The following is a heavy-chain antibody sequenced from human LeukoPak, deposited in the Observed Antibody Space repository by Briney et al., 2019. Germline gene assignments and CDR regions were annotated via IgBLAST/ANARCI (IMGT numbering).Heavy chain of an antibody. CDR3: ASPQTYYDYVWGSYRYTYSDY. D-gene: IGHD3-16*02. CDR1: GGTFSSYA. J-gene: IGHJ4*02. V-gene: IGHV1-69*13. Sequence: SVKVSCKASGGTFSSYAISWVRQAPGQGLEWMEGIIPIFGTANYAQKFQGRVTITADESTSTAYMELSSLRSEDTAVYYCASPQTYYDYVWGSYRYTYSDYWGRGTLVTVSS. CDR2: IIPIFGTA.